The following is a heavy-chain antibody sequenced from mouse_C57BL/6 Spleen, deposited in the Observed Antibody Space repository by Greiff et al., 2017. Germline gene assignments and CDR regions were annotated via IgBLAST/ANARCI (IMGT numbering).Heavy chain of an antibody. CDR2: INPSTGGT. V-gene: IGHV1-42*01. CDR3: ARSYYGSSLFAY. D-gene: IGHD1-1*01. J-gene: IGHJ3*01. Sequence: VHVKQSGPELVKPGASVKISCKASGYSFTGYYMNWVKQSPEKSLEWIGEINPSTGGTTYNQKFKAKATLTVDKSSSTAYMQLKSLTSEDSAVYYCARSYYGSSLFAYWGQGTLVTVSA. CDR1: GYSFTGYY.